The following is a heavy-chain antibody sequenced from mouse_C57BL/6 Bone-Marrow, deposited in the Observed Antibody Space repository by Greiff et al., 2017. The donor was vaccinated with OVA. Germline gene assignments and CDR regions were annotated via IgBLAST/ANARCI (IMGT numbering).Heavy chain of an antibody. CDR2: IDPEDGET. Sequence: EVKLQQSGAELVKPGASVKLSCTASGFNIKDYYMHWVKQRTEQGLEWIGRIDPEDGETTYAPKFQGKATITADTSSNTAYLQLSSLTSEDTAVYYGAREAGRDYFDDWGQGTTLTVSS. J-gene: IGHJ2*01. CDR3: AREAGRDYFDD. CDR1: GFNIKDYY. V-gene: IGHV14-2*01. D-gene: IGHD4-1*01.